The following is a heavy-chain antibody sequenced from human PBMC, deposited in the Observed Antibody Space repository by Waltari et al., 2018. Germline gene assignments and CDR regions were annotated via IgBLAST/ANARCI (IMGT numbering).Heavy chain of an antibody. V-gene: IGHV3-48*03. J-gene: IGHJ4*02. CDR3: ARMYYDYVWGSYRYKGYFDY. D-gene: IGHD3-16*02. CDR2: ISSSGSTI. Sequence: EVQLVESGGGLVQPGGSLRLSCAASGFTFGSYEMNWVRQAPGKGLEWVSYISSSGSTIYYADSVKGRFTISRDNAKNSLYLQMNSLRAEDTAVYYCARMYYDYVWGSYRYKGYFDYWGQGTLVTVSS. CDR1: GFTFGSYE.